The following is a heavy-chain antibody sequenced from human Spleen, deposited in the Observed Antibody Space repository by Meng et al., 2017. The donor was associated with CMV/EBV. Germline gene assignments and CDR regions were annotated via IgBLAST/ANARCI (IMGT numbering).Heavy chain of an antibody. D-gene: IGHD5-18*01. Sequence: TFSTSGIRGGRQAPGQGLEWMGGISAYNGNTNYAQKLQGRVTMTTDTSTSTAYMELRSLRSDDTAVYYCARVPAAKVQLWSRAFDYWGQGTLVTVSS. J-gene: IGHJ4*02. CDR2: ISAYNGNT. CDR1: TFSTSG. CDR3: ARVPAAKVQLWSRAFDY. V-gene: IGHV1-18*01.